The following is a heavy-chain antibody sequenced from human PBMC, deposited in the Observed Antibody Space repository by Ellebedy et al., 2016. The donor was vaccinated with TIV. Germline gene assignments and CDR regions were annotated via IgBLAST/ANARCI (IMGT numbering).Heavy chain of an antibody. D-gene: IGHD6-19*01. J-gene: IGHJ5*02. CDR3: ARMRGVAGPRWFDP. V-gene: IGHV4-59*08. Sequence: MPSETLSLTCTVSGGSTSTYYWTWIRQTPGKGLEWIGNVYYSGSPNYNPSLKSRVTISIDTSKNQFSLTVTSVTAADTAVYFCARMRGVAGPRWFDPWGPGTQVIVSS. CDR2: VYYSGSP. CDR1: GGSTSTYY.